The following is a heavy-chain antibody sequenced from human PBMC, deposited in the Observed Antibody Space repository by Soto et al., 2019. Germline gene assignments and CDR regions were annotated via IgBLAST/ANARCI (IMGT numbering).Heavy chain of an antibody. CDR1: GFTLSSYW. CDR3: AKALSAIPGDS. J-gene: IGHJ4*02. V-gene: IGHV3-7*05. D-gene: IGHD2-2*01. CDR2: IKQDGSEI. Sequence: EVQLVESGGGLVQSGGSLRLSCAASGFTLSSYWMSWVRQGPGKGPEWVANIKQDGSEIYYVDSVKGRFTISRDNAKSSLYLQMTSLRAEDTAVYHCAKALSAIPGDSWGQGTLVTVSS.